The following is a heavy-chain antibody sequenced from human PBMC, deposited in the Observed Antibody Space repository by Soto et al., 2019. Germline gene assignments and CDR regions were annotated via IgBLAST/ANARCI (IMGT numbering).Heavy chain of an antibody. V-gene: IGHV3-9*01. CDR2: ISWNSGSI. CDR1: GFTFSNAW. J-gene: IGHJ3*02. Sequence: PGGSLRLSCAASGFTFSNAWINWVRQTPGRGLEWVSGISWNSGSIGYADSVKGRFTISRDNAKNSLYLQMNSLRAEDTALYYCAKDLCSGGSGYSSFGRPHDAFDSRAQGTMVT. D-gene: IGHD2-15*01. CDR3: AKDLCSGGSGYSSFGRPHDAFDS.